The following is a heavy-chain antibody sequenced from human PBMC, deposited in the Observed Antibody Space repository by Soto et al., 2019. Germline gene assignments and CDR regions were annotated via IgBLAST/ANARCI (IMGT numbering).Heavy chain of an antibody. Sequence: QVQLVQSGAEVKKPGASVKVSCKASGYIFTAYSMHWVRQAPGQGLQWMSVVTPSGGSTSYAQKAQGRTTMSSDTSTSADYMDLSSLISDGTAVYYCARDENCSVGICYSECFLLLCHGTMVTVAS. D-gene: IGHD2-15*01. CDR2: VTPSGGST. J-gene: IGHJ1*01. CDR3: ARDENCSVGICYSECFLL. V-gene: IGHV1-46*01. CDR1: GYIFTAYS.